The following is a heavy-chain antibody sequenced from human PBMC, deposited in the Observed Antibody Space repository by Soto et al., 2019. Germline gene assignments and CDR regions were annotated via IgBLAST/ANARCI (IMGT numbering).Heavy chain of an antibody. J-gene: IGHJ4*02. CDR2: INPKSGVT. CDR3: ARDMAYGDFLPALF. CDR1: GYTFTGYY. Sequence: QGQLVQSGAEVKKPGASEKVSCKASGYTFTGYYIHWVRQAPGQGLEWMGWINPKSGVTNYAQKFQGRVTMITDTSISTAYMELSRLRSDDTAVYYCARDMAYGDFLPALFWGQGTLVTVSS. V-gene: IGHV1-2*02. D-gene: IGHD4-17*01.